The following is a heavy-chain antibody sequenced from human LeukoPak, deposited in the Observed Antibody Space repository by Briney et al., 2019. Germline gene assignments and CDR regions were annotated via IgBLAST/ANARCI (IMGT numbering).Heavy chain of an antibody. CDR1: GFTFSSYS. J-gene: IGHJ4*02. D-gene: IGHD2-15*01. CDR3: ARDPLIDCSGGSCYGYR. CDR2: ISSSSSTI. Sequence: PGGSLRLSCAASGFTFSSYSMNWVRQAPGKGLEWVSYISSSSSTIYYADSVKGRFTISRDNAKNSLYLQMNSLRDEDTAVYYCARDPLIDCSGGSCYGYRWGQGTLVTVS. V-gene: IGHV3-48*02.